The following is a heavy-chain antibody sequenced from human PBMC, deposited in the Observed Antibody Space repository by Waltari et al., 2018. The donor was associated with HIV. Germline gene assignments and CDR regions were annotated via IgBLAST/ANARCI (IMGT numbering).Heavy chain of an antibody. V-gene: IGHV4-59*01. CDR1: DDPINTYY. J-gene: IGHJ5*01. CDR3: ARTVGTSISGVITYNWFDS. Sequence: QVQLQESGPGLVKPSETLSLTCNVSDDPINTYYLSWIRPSPAKGLEWIGYIYYTGTSNYNPSPSLKSRVTMSLDTSKTQFSLKLTSVSAADTAVYYCARTVGTSISGVITYNWFDSWGQGTLVTVSS. D-gene: IGHD3-3*01. CDR2: IYYTGTS.